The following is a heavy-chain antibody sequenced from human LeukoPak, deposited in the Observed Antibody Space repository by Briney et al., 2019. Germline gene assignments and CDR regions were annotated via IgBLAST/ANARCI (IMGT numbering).Heavy chain of an antibody. J-gene: IGHJ4*02. CDR3: ARVGDYDSSGYVY. V-gene: IGHV1-69*04. CDR1: GYTFTGYY. CDR2: IIPILGIA. D-gene: IGHD3-22*01. Sequence: SVKVSCKASGYTFTGYYMHWVRQAPGQGLEWMGRIIPILGIANYAQKFQGRVTITADKSTSTAYMELSSLRSEDTAVYYCARVGDYDSSGYVYWGQGTLVTVSS.